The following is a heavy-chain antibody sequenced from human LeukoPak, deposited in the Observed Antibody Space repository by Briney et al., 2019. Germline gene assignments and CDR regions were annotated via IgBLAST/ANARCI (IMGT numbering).Heavy chain of an antibody. Sequence: PSETLSLTCTVSGGSISSYYWSWIRQPPGKGLEWIGYIYYSGSTNYNPSLKSRVTISVDTPKNQFSLKLSSVTAADTAVYYCARDVRWSGWFDPWGQGTLVTVSS. V-gene: IGHV4-59*01. CDR2: IYYSGST. J-gene: IGHJ5*02. CDR1: GGSISSYY. CDR3: ARDVRWSGWFDP. D-gene: IGHD3-3*01.